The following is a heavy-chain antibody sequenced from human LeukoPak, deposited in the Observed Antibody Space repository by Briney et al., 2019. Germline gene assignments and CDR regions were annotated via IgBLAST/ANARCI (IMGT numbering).Heavy chain of an antibody. CDR1: GGSISSYY. V-gene: IGHV4-59*08. D-gene: IGHD5-12*01. CDR2: IYYSGST. CDR3: AAGGYSGYDYDY. Sequence: SETLSLTCTVSGGSISSYYWSWIRQPPGKGLEWIGYIYYSGSTSYNPSLKSRVTISVDTSKNQFSLKLSSVTAADTAVYYCAAGGYSGYDYDYWGQGTLVTVSS. J-gene: IGHJ4*02.